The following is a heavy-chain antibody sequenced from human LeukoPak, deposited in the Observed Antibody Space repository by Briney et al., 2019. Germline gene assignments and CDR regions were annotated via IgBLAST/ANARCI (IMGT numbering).Heavy chain of an antibody. J-gene: IGHJ4*02. V-gene: IGHV4-59*01. CDR2: ISYSGST. CDR1: HGSLSSFY. CDR3: ARDLGYSSSSGNFDY. D-gene: IGHD6-6*01. Sequence: PSETLSLTCTVSHGSLSSFYWSWIRQPPGKGLEWIGYISYSGSTKYNPSLKSRVTISVDTSKNQFPLKLSSITAADTAVYYCARDLGYSSSSGNFDYWGQGTLVTVSS.